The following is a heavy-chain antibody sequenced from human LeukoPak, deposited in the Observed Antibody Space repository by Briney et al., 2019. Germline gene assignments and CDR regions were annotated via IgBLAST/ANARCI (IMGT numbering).Heavy chain of an antibody. Sequence: RSSETLSLTCAVYGGSFSGYYWSWIRQPPGKGLEWIGEINHSGSTNYNPSLKSRVTISVDRSKNQFSLKLSSVTAADTAVYYCARGPRRFLEWLLNRTTGFIRSDGMDVWGQGTTVTVSS. J-gene: IGHJ6*02. CDR1: GGSFSGYY. D-gene: IGHD3-3*01. CDR3: ARGPRRFLEWLLNRTTGFIRSDGMDV. V-gene: IGHV4-34*01. CDR2: INHSGST.